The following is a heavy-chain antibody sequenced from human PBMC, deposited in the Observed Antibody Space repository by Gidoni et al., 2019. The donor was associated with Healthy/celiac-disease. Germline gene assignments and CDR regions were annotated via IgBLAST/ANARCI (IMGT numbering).Heavy chain of an antibody. Sequence: QVQLVQSGAEVKKPGAAVKVSCKASGYTFTSYGISWVRQAPGQGLEWMGWISAYNGNTNYAQKLQGRVTMTTDTSTSTAYMELRSLRSDDTAVYYCARTPIPDYVVDYYYGMDVWGQGTTVTVSS. V-gene: IGHV1-18*01. D-gene: IGHD4-17*01. CDR3: ARTPIPDYVVDYYYGMDV. CDR2: ISAYNGNT. J-gene: IGHJ6*02. CDR1: GYTFTSYG.